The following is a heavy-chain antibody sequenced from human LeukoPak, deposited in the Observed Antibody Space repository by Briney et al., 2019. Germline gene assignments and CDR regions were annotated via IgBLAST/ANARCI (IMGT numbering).Heavy chain of an antibody. V-gene: IGHV3-53*01. J-gene: IGHJ4*02. CDR2: INSGGRT. D-gene: IGHD2/OR15-2a*01. Sequence: GGSLRLSCAASGFIVSSDYMTWVRQAPGKGLEWVSLINSGGRTYYADSVKGRFTISRDNAKNSLYLQMNSLRAEDTAVYYCARSIASADYWGQGTLVTVSS. CDR3: ARSIASADY. CDR1: GFIVSSDY.